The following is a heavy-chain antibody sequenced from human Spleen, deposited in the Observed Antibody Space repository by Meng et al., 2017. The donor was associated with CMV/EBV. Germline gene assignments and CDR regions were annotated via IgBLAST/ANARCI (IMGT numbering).Heavy chain of an antibody. D-gene: IGHD6-6*01. CDR3: ATTPYRRSSGTDY. V-gene: IGHV4-34*01. J-gene: IGHJ4*02. CDR1: GGSFSGYY. Sequence: GSLRLSCAVYGGSFSGYYWSWIRQPPGKGLEWIGEINGSGSTSNNPSLESRVTISLDTSKNQFSLKLTSVTAADTAVYYCATTPYRRSSGTDYWGQGTLVTVSS. CDR2: INGSGST.